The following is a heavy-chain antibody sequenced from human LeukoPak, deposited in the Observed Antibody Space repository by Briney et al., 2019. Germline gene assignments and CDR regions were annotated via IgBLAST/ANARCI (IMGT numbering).Heavy chain of an antibody. V-gene: IGHV3-33*01. D-gene: IGHD5-12*01. CDR1: GFTFSSYG. CDR2: IWYDGTNK. Sequence: GGSLRLSCVASGFTFSSYGMHWVRQAPGKGLEWVAVIWYDGTNKYYANSVKGRFTISRDNSKNTLYLQMTSLSAEDTAVYYCARDHYGGYAYSDYWGQGALVIVSP. J-gene: IGHJ4*02. CDR3: ARDHYGGYAYSDY.